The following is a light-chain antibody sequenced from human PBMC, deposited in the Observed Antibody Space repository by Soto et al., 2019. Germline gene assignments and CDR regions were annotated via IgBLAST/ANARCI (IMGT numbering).Light chain of an antibody. CDR3: QQRTHWPPWK. CDR2: DAS. V-gene: IGKV3-11*01. Sequence: EIVLTQSPATLSLSPGERATLSCRASQSVSNYLDWYQQKPGQAPRLLIYDASNRATGTPARFSGSGSGTDFTLTISSLEPEDFAVYYCQQRTHWPPWKLGQGTKVEIK. CDR1: QSVSNY. J-gene: IGKJ1*01.